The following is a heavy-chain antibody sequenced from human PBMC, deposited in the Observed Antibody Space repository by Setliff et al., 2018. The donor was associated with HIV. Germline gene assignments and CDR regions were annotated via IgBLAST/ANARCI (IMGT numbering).Heavy chain of an antibody. J-gene: IGHJ3*02. D-gene: IGHD1-26*01. V-gene: IGHV3-21*01. CDR2: ISSSSSYI. CDR1: GFTFSRYS. Sequence: PGGSLRLSCAASGFTFSRYSMNWFRQAPGKGLEWVSSISSSSSYIYHADSVKGRFTISRDNAKNSLYLQMNSLRAEDTAVYFCARDRGRPDSFDIWGQGTMVTVSS. CDR3: ARDRGRPDSFDI.